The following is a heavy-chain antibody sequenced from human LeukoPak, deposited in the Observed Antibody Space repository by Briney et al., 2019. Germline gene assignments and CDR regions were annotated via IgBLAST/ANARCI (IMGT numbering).Heavy chain of an antibody. CDR1: GTSFSSYY. V-gene: IGHV4-34*01. CDR3: ATMTTGHDF. D-gene: IGHD4-17*01. Sequence: SETLSLTCAVSGTSFSSYYWSWIRQPPGKGLEWIGEVNHSGYTNDNPSLKSRVTISVDTSKNQFSLRLRSVTAADTDDYFCATMTTGHDFWGQGTLVTVSS. J-gene: IGHJ4*02. CDR2: VNHSGYT.